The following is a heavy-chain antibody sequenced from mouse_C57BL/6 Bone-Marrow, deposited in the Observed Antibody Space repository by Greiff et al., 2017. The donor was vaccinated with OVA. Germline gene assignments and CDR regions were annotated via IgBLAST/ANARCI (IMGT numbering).Heavy chain of an antibody. Sequence: QVQLQQPGAELVRPGSSVKLSCKASGYTFTSYWMHWVKQRPIQGLEWIGNIDPSDSETHYNQKFKDKATLTVDKSSSTAYMQLSSLTSEDSAVYYCARENYGNYYWYFDVRGTGTTVTVSS. V-gene: IGHV1-52*01. CDR2: IDPSDSET. D-gene: IGHD2-1*01. CDR1: GYTFTSYW. CDR3: ARENYGNYYWYFDV. J-gene: IGHJ1*03.